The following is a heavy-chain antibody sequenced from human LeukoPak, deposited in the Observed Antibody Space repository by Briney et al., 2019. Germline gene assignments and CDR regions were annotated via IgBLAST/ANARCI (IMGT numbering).Heavy chain of an antibody. CDR2: IYYSGST. J-gene: IGHJ4*02. CDR1: GGSISSSSYY. V-gene: IGHV4-39*07. Sequence: SETLSLTCTVSGGSISSSSYYWGWIRQPPGKGLEWFGSIYYSGSTYYNPSLKSRVTISVDPSKNQFSLKLSSVTAADTAVYYCARVRDYGDYYFDYWGQGTLVTVSS. CDR3: ARVRDYGDYYFDY. D-gene: IGHD4-17*01.